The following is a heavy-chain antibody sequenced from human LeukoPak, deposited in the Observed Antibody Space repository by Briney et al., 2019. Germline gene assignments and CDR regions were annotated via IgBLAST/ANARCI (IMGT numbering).Heavy chain of an antibody. CDR3: TKAPVTSCRGAFCYPFDY. V-gene: IGHV3-23*01. CDR2: TVGIGPNT. CDR1: GFTFSSYE. D-gene: IGHD2-15*01. J-gene: IGHJ4*02. Sequence: GGSLRLSCAASGFTFSSYEMSWVRQAPGKGLEWVSATVGIGPNTYHADSVQGRFIVSRDNSKNTLYLQMNGLRAEDTAVYYCTKAPVTSCRGAFCYPFDYWGQGTLVTVSS.